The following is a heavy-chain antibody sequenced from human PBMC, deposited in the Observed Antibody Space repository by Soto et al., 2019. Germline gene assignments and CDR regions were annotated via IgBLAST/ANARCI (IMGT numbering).Heavy chain of an antibody. CDR1: GGTFSSYT. V-gene: IGHV1-69*02. J-gene: IGHJ6*02. CDR3: GRGLGSGRLNSYYYYGMDV. CDR2: IIPILGIA. D-gene: IGHD3-10*01. Sequence: ASVKVSCKASGGTFSSYTISWVRQAPGQGLEWMGRIIPILGIANYAQKFQGRVTITADKSTSTAYMELSSLRSEDTAVYYCGRGLGSGRLNSYYYYGMDVWGQGTTVTVSS.